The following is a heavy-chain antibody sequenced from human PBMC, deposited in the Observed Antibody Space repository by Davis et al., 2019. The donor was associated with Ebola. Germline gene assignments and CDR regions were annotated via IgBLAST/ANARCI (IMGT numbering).Heavy chain of an antibody. CDR2: ISYDGSNK. Sequence: GGSLRLSCAASGFTFSSYGMHWVRQAPGKGLEWVAVISYDGSNKYYADSVKGRFTISRDNSKNTLYLQMNSLRAEDTAVYYCAKDAVVVAATSYPPYFDYWGQGTLVTVSS. CDR1: GFTFSSYG. V-gene: IGHV3-30*18. CDR3: AKDAVVVAATSYPPYFDY. D-gene: IGHD2-15*01. J-gene: IGHJ4*02.